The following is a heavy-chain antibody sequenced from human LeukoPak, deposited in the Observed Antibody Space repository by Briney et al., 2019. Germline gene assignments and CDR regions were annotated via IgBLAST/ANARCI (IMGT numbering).Heavy chain of an antibody. D-gene: IGHD3-10*01. J-gene: IGHJ4*02. CDR2: ISSNGGST. Sequence: GALRLSCSASGFNFSSHVMHWVRQAPGKGLEYVSAISSNGGSTDYADSVKGRFTISRDNSKNTLYLQMSSLRAEDTAVYYCVKGGDYYGSGSYGWVDYWGQGTLVTVSS. CDR3: VKGGDYYGSGSYGWVDY. CDR1: GFNFSSHV. V-gene: IGHV3-64D*09.